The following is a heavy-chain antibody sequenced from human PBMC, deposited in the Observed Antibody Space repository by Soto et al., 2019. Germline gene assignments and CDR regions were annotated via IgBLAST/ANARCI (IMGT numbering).Heavy chain of an antibody. CDR3: ANWGSGRYYEAYHYYYYGMDV. CDR1: GGSISSSSYY. V-gene: IGHV4-39*01. J-gene: IGHJ6*02. CDR2: IYSSGST. D-gene: IGHD3-10*01. Sequence: SETLSLTCTVSGGSISSSSYYWGWIRQPPGKGLEWIGSIYSSGSTYYNPSLKSRVTISVDTSKNQFSLKLSSVTAADTAVYYCANWGSGRYYEAYHYYYYGMDVWGQGTTVTVSS.